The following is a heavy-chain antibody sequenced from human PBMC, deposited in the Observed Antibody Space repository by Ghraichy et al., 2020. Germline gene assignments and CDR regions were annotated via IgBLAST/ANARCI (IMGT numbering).Heavy chain of an antibody. Sequence: GGSLRLSCAASGFTFSTYSMNWVRQAPGKGLEWVAYVSPGGADLHYADSLKDRFTMSSDGGKNALYLQMNSLRDEDTAVYYCVRDHMWAFDMWGQGTLVTVSS. CDR1: GFTFSTYS. CDR2: VSPGGADL. V-gene: IGHV3-48*02. CDR3: VRDHMWAFDM. J-gene: IGHJ3*02. D-gene: IGHD1-26*01.